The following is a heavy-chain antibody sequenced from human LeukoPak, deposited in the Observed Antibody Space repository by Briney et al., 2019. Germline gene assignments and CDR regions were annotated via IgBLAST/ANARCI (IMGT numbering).Heavy chain of an antibody. CDR2: INWNGGST. V-gene: IGHV3-20*04. D-gene: IGHD2-15*01. CDR3: ARDGWALGYCSGGSCYIFDY. J-gene: IGHJ4*02. Sequence: SGGSLRLSCAASGFTFDDYGMSLVRQAPGKGLEWVSGINWNGGSTGYADSVKGRFTISRDNAKNSLYLQMNSLRAEDTALYYCARDGWALGYCSGGSCYIFDYWGQGTLVTVSS. CDR1: GFTFDDYG.